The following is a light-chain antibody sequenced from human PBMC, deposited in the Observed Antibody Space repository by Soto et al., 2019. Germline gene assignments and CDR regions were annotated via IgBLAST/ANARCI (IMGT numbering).Light chain of an antibody. CDR1: QGISDW. CDR3: QQANRFPSWT. J-gene: IGKJ1*01. V-gene: IGKV1-12*01. Sequence: DIHMSQSPSSLSASVGDRVTMAXRASQGISDWLAWYEQQPVXXTKIXXXAEXSLQSGVPSRFRGSGSGTDFTLTISSLQPEDFATYYCQQANRFPSWTFGQGTKVDI. CDR2: AEX.